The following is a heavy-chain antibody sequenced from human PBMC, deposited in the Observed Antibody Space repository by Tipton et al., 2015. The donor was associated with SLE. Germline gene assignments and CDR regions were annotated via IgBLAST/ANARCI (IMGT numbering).Heavy chain of an antibody. D-gene: IGHD3-3*01. CDR2: ISGYNGNT. Sequence: QLVQSGAEVKKPGASVKVSCKASGYTFTSYCITWVRQAPGQGLEWMGWISGYNGNTNYAQKLQGRVTMTTDTSTSTAYMELRSLRSDDTAVYYCARVRITIYGVVTNFDFWGQGTLVTVSS. CDR3: ARVRITIYGVVTNFDF. CDR1: GYTFTSYC. J-gene: IGHJ4*02. V-gene: IGHV1-18*01.